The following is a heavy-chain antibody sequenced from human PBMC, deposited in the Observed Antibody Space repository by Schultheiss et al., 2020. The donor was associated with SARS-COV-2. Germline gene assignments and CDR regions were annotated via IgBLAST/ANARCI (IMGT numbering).Heavy chain of an antibody. CDR2: IYYSGST. CDR3: ARRGYTYGSPTFDY. J-gene: IGHJ4*02. Sequence: SETLSLTCSVSGGSISSYYWSWIRQPPGKGLEWIGNIYYSGSTNYNPSLKSRVTISVDTSKNQFSLTVSSVTAADTALYYCARRGYTYGSPTFDYWGQGSLVTVSS. CDR1: GGSISSYY. V-gene: IGHV4-59*08. D-gene: IGHD5-18*01.